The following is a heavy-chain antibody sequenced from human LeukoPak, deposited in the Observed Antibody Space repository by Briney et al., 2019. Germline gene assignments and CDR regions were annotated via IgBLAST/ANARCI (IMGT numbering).Heavy chain of an antibody. CDR1: GGSISSYY. D-gene: IGHD6-13*01. V-gene: IGHV4-59*08. J-gene: IGHJ4*02. CDR2: IYYSGST. CDR3: ARHWGGYSSSWPFDY. Sequence: SETLSLTCTVSGGSISSYYWSWIRQPPGKGLEWIGYIYYSGSTNYNPSLKSRVTISVDTSKNQLSLKLSSVTAADTAVYYCARHWGGYSSSWPFDYWGQGTLVTVSS.